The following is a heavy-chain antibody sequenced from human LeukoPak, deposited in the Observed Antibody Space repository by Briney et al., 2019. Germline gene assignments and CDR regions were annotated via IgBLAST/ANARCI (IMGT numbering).Heavy chain of an antibody. CDR2: MNSAGTTI. CDR3: IREVQVRASVSIGL. J-gene: IGHJ4*01. V-gene: IGHV3-74*01. D-gene: IGHD1-1*01. CDR1: GFTISGYF. Sequence: GGSLRLSCAASGFTISGYFMNWVRQVPGEGLVWVARMNSAGTTINYADSVKGRFTISRDNVRNTLHLQMNNLSLEDTAVYFCIREVQVRASVSIGLWGRGTLVTVS.